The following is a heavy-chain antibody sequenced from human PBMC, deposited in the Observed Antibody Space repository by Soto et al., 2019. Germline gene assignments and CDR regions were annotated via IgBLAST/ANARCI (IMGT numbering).Heavy chain of an antibody. D-gene: IGHD6-6*01. V-gene: IGHV3-33*01. J-gene: IGHJ4*02. CDR2: IWYDGSDK. CDR3: AREIASRWFDC. Sequence: QVQLVESGGGVVQPGRSLRLSCAASGFTFRNHGMHWVRQAPGKGLEWVAVIWYDGSDKYYADSVKGRFTISRDNSKNTLSLQINSLRAEDTAVYYCAREIASRWFDCWGQGALVIVSS. CDR1: GFTFRNHG.